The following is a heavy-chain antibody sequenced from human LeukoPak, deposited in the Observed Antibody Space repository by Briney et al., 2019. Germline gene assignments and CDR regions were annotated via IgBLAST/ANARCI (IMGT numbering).Heavy chain of an antibody. V-gene: IGHV4-61*02. D-gene: IGHD2-21*01. J-gene: IGHJ4*02. CDR3: ARGGGDWGFHQSDY. Sequence: PSETLSLTCTVSGGSFSSGSYYWSWIRQPAGKGLEWLGRIYSSRSTNYNPSLNSRVTMSVDTSKNQFSLKLSSVTAADTAVYYCARGGGDWGFHQSDYWGQGTLVTVSS. CDR2: IYSSRST. CDR1: GGSFSSGSYY.